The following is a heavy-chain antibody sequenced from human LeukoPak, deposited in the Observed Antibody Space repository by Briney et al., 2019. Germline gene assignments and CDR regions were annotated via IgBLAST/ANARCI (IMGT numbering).Heavy chain of an antibody. D-gene: IGHD4-17*01. Sequence: GASVKVSCKASGYTFTDYYIHWVRQAPGQGLEWTGWINPDSGGTDSAQKFQGRVTMTRDTSISTAYMELSRLRSDDTAVYYCARYSLGGDYDFGYWGQGTLVTVSS. CDR3: ARYSLGGDYDFGY. V-gene: IGHV1-2*02. CDR2: INPDSGGT. J-gene: IGHJ4*02. CDR1: GYTFTDYY.